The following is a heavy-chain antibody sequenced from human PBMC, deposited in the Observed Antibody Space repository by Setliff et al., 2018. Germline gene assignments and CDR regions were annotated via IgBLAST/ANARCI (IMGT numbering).Heavy chain of an antibody. CDR2: IKSKAYGGTA. CDR1: GFGFSDAW. V-gene: IGHV3-15*01. CDR3: STGSDGW. Sequence: PGGFLRLSCVGSGFGFSDAWMTWVRQAPGKGLEWVGHIKSKAYGGTADYATAVKGRFSISRDDSKDTVFLQMNSLKTEDTGTYYCSTGSDGWWGQGTLVTVSS. D-gene: IGHD2-15*01. J-gene: IGHJ4*02.